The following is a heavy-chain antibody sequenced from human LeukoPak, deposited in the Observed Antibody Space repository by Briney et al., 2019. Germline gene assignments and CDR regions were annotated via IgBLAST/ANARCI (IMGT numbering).Heavy chain of an antibody. Sequence: PGGSLRLSCAASGFTFSSYGMHWVRQAPGKGLEWVAFIRYDGSNKYYADSVKGRFTISRDNSKNTLYLQMNSLRAEDTAVYYCAKGRYSYVHPWDAFDIWGQGTMVTVSS. V-gene: IGHV3-30*02. CDR1: GFTFSSYG. CDR2: IRYDGSNK. CDR3: AKGRYSYVHPWDAFDI. D-gene: IGHD5-18*01. J-gene: IGHJ3*02.